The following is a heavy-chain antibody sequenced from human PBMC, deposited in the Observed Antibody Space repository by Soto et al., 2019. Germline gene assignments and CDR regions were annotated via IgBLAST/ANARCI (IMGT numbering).Heavy chain of an antibody. CDR3: ARPLWRDDYNWGYFDL. D-gene: IGHD4-4*01. J-gene: IGHJ2*01. CDR1: GFTFSSYA. CDR2: ISYDGSNK. V-gene: IGHV3-30-3*01. Sequence: QVQLVESGGGVVQPGRSLRLSCAASGFTFSSYAMHWVRQAPGKGLEWVAVISYDGSNKYYADSVKGRFTISTDNSKNTLYLQMNSVRAEDTAVYYCARPLWRDDYNWGYFDLWGRGTLVTVSS.